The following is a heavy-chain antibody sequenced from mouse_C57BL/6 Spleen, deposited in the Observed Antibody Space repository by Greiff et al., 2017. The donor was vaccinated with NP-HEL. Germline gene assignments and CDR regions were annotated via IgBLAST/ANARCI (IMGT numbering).Heavy chain of an antibody. D-gene: IGHD1-1*01. J-gene: IGHJ2*01. V-gene: IGHV1-81*01. Sequence: HVQLKQSGAELARPGASVKLSCKASGYTFTSYGISWVKQRTGQGLEWIGEIYPRSGNTYYNEKFKGKATLTADKSSSTAYMELRSLTSEDFAVYFCARSYGSSYYYFDSWGQGATLTVSS. CDR1: GYTFTSYG. CDR3: ARSYGSSYYYFDS. CDR2: IYPRSGNT.